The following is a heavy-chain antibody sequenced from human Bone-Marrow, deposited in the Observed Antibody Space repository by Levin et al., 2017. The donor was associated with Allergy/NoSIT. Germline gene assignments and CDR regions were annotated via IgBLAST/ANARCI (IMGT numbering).Heavy chain of an antibody. CDR2: IYSGGDT. CDR3: GRDGPGGGH. D-gene: IGHD3-10*01. J-gene: IGHJ4*02. V-gene: IGHV3-66*01. Sequence: GGSLRLSCTASGVTVGNNYFMWVRQAPGKGLEWVSHIYSGGDTNYADSVRGRFSVSRDNSKNTFYLQMNSLRAEDTAVYYCGRDGPGGGHWGQGTLVPVSS. CDR1: GVTVGNNY.